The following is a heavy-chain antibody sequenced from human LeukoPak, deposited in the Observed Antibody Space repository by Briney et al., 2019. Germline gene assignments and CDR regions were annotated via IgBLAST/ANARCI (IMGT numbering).Heavy chain of an antibody. V-gene: IGHV1-69*05. D-gene: IGHD1-1*01. Sequence: GASVKVSCKASGGTFSSYAISWVRQAPGQGLEWMGGIIPIFGTANYAQKFLGRVTITTDESTSTAYMELSSLRSEDTAVYYCARTGDSHAYYYYYYMDVWGKGTTVTVSS. J-gene: IGHJ6*03. CDR2: IIPIFGTA. CDR3: ARTGDSHAYYYYYYMDV. CDR1: GGTFSSYA.